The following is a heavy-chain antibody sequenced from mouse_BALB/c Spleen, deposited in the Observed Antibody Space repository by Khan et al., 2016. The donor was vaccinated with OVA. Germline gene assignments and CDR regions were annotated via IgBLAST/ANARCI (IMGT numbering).Heavy chain of an antibody. CDR1: GYNFTSYW. CDR2: IYPGSGST. CDR3: ARRGYGGLGYFDY. D-gene: IGHD1-1*02. V-gene: IGHV1-55*01. Sequence: QVQLQQSGAELVKPGTSVKLSCKASGYNFTSYWINWVKLRPGQGLEWIGNIYPGSGSTNYNEKFKSKATLTVDTSSSTADMQLSSLASEDSALYYCARRGYGGLGYFDYWGQGTTLTVSS. J-gene: IGHJ2*01.